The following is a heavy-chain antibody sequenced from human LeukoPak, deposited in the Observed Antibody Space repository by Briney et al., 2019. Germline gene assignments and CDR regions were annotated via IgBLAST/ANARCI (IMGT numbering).Heavy chain of an antibody. D-gene: IGHD2/OR15-2a*01. Sequence: GGSLRLSCSASGFIFSPYAMHWVRQAPGKGLEYVSSISSEGKTTYYADSVKGRFTISRDNSKNTLYLQMSSLRAEDTAVYYCVSFYEAYWGRGTLVTVSS. CDR2: ISSEGKTT. V-gene: IGHV3-64D*06. CDR1: GFIFSPYA. J-gene: IGHJ4*02. CDR3: VSFYEAY.